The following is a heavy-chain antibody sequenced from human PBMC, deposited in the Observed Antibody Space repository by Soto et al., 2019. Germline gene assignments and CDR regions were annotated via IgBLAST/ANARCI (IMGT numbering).Heavy chain of an antibody. CDR1: GFTFTNYA. CDR3: ARYRSLDP. J-gene: IGHJ5*02. CDR2: IKEDGSEK. D-gene: IGHD3-16*02. V-gene: IGHV3-7*03. Sequence: GGSLRLSCAAPGFTFTNYAMTWVRQAPGKGLEWVASIKEDGSEKYYVDPVKGRFTISRENAKNSLYLQMNSLRAEDTAVYYCARYRSLDPWGQGILVTVSS.